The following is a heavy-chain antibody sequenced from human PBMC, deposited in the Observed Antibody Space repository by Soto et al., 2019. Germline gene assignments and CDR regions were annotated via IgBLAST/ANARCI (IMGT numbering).Heavy chain of an antibody. CDR3: ARPRGSWYLFDY. V-gene: IGHV4-39*01. CDR2: IYYSGST. D-gene: IGHD6-13*01. J-gene: IGHJ4*02. CDR1: GGSISSSSYY. Sequence: SETLSLTCTVSGGSISSSSYYWGWIRQPPGKGLKWIGSIYYSGSTYYNPSLKSRVTISVDTSKNQFSLKLSSVTAADTAVYYCARPRGSWYLFDYWGQGTLVTVSS.